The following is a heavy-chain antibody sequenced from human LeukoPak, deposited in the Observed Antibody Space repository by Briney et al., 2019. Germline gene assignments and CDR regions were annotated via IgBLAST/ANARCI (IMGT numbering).Heavy chain of an antibody. D-gene: IGHD3-9*01. CDR1: GYTFTSYG. Sequence: ASVKVSCKASGYTFTSYGISWVRQAPGQGLEWMGWISVYNGNTNYAQKLQGRVTMTTDTSTSTAYMELRSLRSDDTAVYYCARGPVLRYFDWLLLGWFDPWGQGTLVTVSS. CDR2: ISVYNGNT. J-gene: IGHJ5*02. CDR3: ARGPVLRYFDWLLLGWFDP. V-gene: IGHV1-18*01.